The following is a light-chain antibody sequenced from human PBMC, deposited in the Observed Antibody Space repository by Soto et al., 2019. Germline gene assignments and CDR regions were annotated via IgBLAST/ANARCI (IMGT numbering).Light chain of an antibody. J-gene: IGKJ1*01. Sequence: DIQMTQSPSSLSASVGDRVTIACRASQSILTHLNWYQQRPGKAPKLLIYAASTLQGGVPLRFSGSGSGTDFTLTISSPQPEDFVTYYCQQYYTTPTWTFGPGTAVEI. CDR3: QQYYTTPTWT. V-gene: IGKV1-39*01. CDR1: QSILTH. CDR2: AAS.